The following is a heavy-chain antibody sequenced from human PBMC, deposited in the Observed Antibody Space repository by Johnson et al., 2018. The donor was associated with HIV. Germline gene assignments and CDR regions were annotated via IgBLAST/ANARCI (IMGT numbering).Heavy chain of an antibody. CDR3: AKVAVATAAGGVALDI. CDR1: GFSISNYA. D-gene: IGHD6-13*01. CDR2: ISNDGSFQ. Sequence: QVQLVESGGGVVQPGRSLRLACVTSGFSISNYAMHWVRQAPGKGLEWVAVISNDGSFQYYTDSVKGRFTISRDNSKNTVFLQMNSLRSDDMAVYYCAKVAVATAAGGVALDIWGPGTMVIVSS. V-gene: IGHV3-30*04. J-gene: IGHJ3*02.